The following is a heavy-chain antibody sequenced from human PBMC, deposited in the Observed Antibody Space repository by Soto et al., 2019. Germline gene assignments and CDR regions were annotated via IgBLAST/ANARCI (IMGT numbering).Heavy chain of an antibody. CDR3: ASTYTTSWYWFDP. CDR1: GFSLSNAGLG. V-gene: IGHV2-26*04. D-gene: IGHD6-13*01. Sequence: QVTVKESGPVLVKPTETLTLTCTVSGFSLSNAGLGVSWIRQPPGKALEWLAHIFSNDEKSYSTSLKSRLTTSNDTSQSQVVLTMTNMDPVDTATYYCASTYTTSWYWFDPWGQGTLVTVSS. CDR2: IFSNDEK. J-gene: IGHJ5*02.